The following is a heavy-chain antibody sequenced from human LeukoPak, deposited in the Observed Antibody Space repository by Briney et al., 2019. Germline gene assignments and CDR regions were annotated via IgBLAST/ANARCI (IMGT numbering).Heavy chain of an antibody. CDR3: ARELGYCSSTSCYSSRWFDP. D-gene: IGHD2-2*02. V-gene: IGHV1-69*04. CDR2: IIPILGIA. CDR1: GGTFSSYT. J-gene: IGHJ5*02. Sequence: GASVKVSCKAPGGTFSSYTISWVRQAPGQGLEWMGRIIPILGIANYAQKFQGRVTITADKSTSTAYTELSSLRSEDTAVYYCARELGYCSSTSCYSSRWFDPWGQGTLVTVSS.